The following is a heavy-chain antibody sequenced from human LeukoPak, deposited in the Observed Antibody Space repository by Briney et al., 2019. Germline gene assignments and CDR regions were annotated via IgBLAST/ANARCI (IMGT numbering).Heavy chain of an antibody. CDR3: VRSPTYYNMDV. J-gene: IGHJ6*03. CDR1: GFTFSNFV. Sequence: GESLTLSCAASGFTFSNFVIHWVRQAPGKGPEWPAVISYDGTNKYYADFVKGRFTISRDHSQSTVDLQMNTLGGADTAVYYCVRSPTYYNMDVWGKGTTVTVSS. V-gene: IGHV3-30*03. CDR2: ISYDGTNK.